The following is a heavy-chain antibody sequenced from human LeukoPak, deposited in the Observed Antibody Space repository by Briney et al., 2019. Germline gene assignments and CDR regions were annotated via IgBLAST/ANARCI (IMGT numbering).Heavy chain of an antibody. CDR3: ARAPGYYDSSGYI. J-gene: IGHJ4*02. CDR2: ISSNGGST. D-gene: IGHD3-22*01. V-gene: IGHV3-64*02. Sequence: PGGSLRLSCEASGFTFSSYAMHWVRQAPGKGLEYVSAISSNGGSTYYADSVKGRFTISRDNSKNTLYLQMGSLRAEDMAVYYCARAPGYYDSSGYIWGQGTLVTVSS. CDR1: GFTFSSYA.